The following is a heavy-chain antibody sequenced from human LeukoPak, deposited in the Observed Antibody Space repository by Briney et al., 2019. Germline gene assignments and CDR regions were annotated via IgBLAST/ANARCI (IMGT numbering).Heavy chain of an antibody. J-gene: IGHJ4*02. CDR1: GYTFTGYY. D-gene: IGHD3-22*01. Sequence: GATVKVSCKASGYTFTGYYMHWVRQAPGQGLEWMGWIDPNSGGTNYAQKFQGRVTMTRDTSISTAYMELSRLRSDDTAVYYCARAFYYVSSGYYYFDCWGQGTVVTVSS. CDR3: ARAFYYVSSGYYYFDC. CDR2: IDPNSGGT. V-gene: IGHV1-2*02.